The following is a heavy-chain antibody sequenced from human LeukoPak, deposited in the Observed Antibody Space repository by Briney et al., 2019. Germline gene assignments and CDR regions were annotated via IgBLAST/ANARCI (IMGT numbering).Heavy chain of an antibody. J-gene: IGHJ1*01. CDR3: ASTTGTTKGYFQH. CDR2: INPSGGST. Sequence: ASVKVSCKASGYTFTSYYMHWVRQAPGQGLEWMGIINPSGGSTSYAQKFQGRVTMTRDTSTSTVYMELSSLRFEDTAVYYCASTTGTTKGYFQHWGQGTLVTVSS. V-gene: IGHV1-46*01. D-gene: IGHD1-7*01. CDR1: GYTFTSYY.